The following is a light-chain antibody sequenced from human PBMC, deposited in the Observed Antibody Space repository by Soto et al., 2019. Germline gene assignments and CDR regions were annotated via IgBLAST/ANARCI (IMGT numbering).Light chain of an antibody. J-gene: IGKJ4*01. CDR3: QHYRSSPLT. V-gene: IGKV1-39*02. CDR2: AAS. CDR1: RTIASY. Sequence: DIQMTQSPSSLSASVGDRVTITCRASRTIASYVNWYQQKPGKAPNLLIYAASSLQPGVPSRFSGSGSGTDFTLTISSLQPEDFAVYYCQHYRSSPLTFGGGTKVEIK.